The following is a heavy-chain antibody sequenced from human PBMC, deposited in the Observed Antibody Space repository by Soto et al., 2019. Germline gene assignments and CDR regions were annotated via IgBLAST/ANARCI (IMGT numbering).Heavy chain of an antibody. J-gene: IGHJ4*02. V-gene: IGHV3-30*18. CDR3: ANPFNVPTSDVSRGRGALLDH. CDR1: GFTFSVFG. D-gene: IGHD6-19*01. Sequence: GGSLRLSCAASGFTFSVFGMHWVRQAPGKGPEWVAVISHDGNSKHYADSVKGRFSISRDNARNTVSLLMDSLRPEDTGLYYCANPFNVPTSDVSRGRGALLDHWGQGTLVTVSS. CDR2: ISHDGNSK.